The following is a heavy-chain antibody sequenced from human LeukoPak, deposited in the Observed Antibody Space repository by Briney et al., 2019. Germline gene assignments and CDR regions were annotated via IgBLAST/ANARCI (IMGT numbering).Heavy chain of an antibody. CDR3: AKRGVVIRGILVIGYHQEAYHYDY. CDR2: ISERGGTT. J-gene: IGHJ4*02. Sequence: GGSLRLSCVVSGISLSNYAMSWVRQAPGKGLEWVSYISERGGTTTYADSVKGRFTISRDNSLNTMYLQMSSLRAEDTAVYFCAKRGVVIRGILVIGYHQEAYHYDYWGQGVLVTVSS. CDR1: GISLSNYA. V-gene: IGHV3-23*01. D-gene: IGHD3-10*01.